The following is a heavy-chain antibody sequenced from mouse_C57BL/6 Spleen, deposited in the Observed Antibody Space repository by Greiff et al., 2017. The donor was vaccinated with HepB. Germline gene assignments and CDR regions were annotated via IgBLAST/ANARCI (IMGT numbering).Heavy chain of an antibody. CDR1: GFNIKDYY. CDR3: ARSTTVVRSDYFDY. V-gene: IGHV14-2*01. J-gene: IGHJ2*01. Sequence: VQLQQSGAELVKPGASVKLSCTASGFNIKDYYMHWVKQRTEQGLEWIGRIDPEDGETKYAPKFQCKATITADTSSNTSYLQLSSLTSEDTAVYYCARSTTVVRSDYFDYWGQGTTLTVSS. CDR2: IDPEDGET. D-gene: IGHD1-1*01.